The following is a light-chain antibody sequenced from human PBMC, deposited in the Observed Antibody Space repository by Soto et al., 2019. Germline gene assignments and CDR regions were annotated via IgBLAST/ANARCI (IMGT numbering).Light chain of an antibody. J-gene: IGLJ1*01. Sequence: QSALTQPPSASGSPGQSVTISSTGTSIDVGGYNYVSWYQQHPGKAPKLMIYEVSKRPSGVPERFSGSKSGNTASLTVSGLQAEDEADYYCSSYAGSNNVFGTGTQLTVL. CDR3: SSYAGSNNV. CDR1: SIDVGGYNY. V-gene: IGLV2-8*01. CDR2: EVS.